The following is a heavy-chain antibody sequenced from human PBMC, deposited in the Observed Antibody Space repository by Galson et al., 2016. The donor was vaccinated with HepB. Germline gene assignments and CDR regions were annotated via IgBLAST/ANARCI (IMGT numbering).Heavy chain of an antibody. CDR2: INSDGST. CDR1: GFSVSSIY. CDR3: ARGFPIIRGIIGDY. Sequence: SLRLSCAASGFSVSSIYMNWVRQAPGKGLEWVSIINSDGSTYYADSVKGRFTISRDNSKNTVYLQMNSLRVDDTAVYYCARGFPIIRGIIGDYWGQGTLVTVSP. V-gene: IGHV3-53*01. J-gene: IGHJ4*02. D-gene: IGHD3-10*01.